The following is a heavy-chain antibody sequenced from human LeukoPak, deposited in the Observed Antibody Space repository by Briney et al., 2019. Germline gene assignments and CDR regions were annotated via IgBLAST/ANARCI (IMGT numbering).Heavy chain of an antibody. J-gene: IGHJ4*02. V-gene: IGHV4-59*01. CDR3: ARGEWLRYFDY. Sequence: PSETLSLTCTVSGGSISSYYWSWIRQPPGKGLEWIGYIYYSGSTNYNPSLKGRVTISVDTSKNQFSLKLSSVTAADTAVYYCARGEWLRYFDYWGQGTLVTVSS. D-gene: IGHD5-18*01. CDR1: GGSISSYY. CDR2: IYYSGST.